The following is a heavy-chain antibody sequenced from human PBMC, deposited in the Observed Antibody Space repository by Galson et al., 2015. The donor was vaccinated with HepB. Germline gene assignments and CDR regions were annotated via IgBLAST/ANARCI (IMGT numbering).Heavy chain of an antibody. D-gene: IGHD3-3*01. CDR2: TNPSDSYT. CDR1: GYSFTNYW. J-gene: IGHJ3*02. Sequence: QSGAEVKKPGESLRISCKGSGYSFTNYWITWVRQMPGKGLEWMGRTNPSDSYTNFSPSFQGHVTISTDKSISTAYLQWSSLKASDTAMYYCARCSERITIFGVVTDAFDIWGQGTMVTVSS. CDR3: ARCSERITIFGVVTDAFDI. V-gene: IGHV5-10-1*01.